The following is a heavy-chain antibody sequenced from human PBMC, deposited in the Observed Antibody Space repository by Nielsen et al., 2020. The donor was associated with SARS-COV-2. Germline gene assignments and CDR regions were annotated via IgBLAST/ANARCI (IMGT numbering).Heavy chain of an antibody. D-gene: IGHD4-17*01. CDR3: AKARMTTVFDY. J-gene: IGHJ4*02. Sequence: GVLKISCAASGFTFSSYAMSWVRQAPGKGLEWVSAISGSGGSTYYADSVKGRFTISRDNSKNTLYLQMNSLRAEDTAVYYCAKARMTTVFDYWGQETLVTVSS. V-gene: IGHV3-23*01. CDR2: ISGSGGST. CDR1: GFTFSSYA.